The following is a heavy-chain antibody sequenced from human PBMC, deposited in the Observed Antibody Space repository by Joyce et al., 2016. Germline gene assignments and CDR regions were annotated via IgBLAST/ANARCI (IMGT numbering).Heavy chain of an antibody. D-gene: IGHD5-12*01. J-gene: IGHJ4*02. Sequence: QVQLVQSGAEVAKPGSSVKVSCQASGGTFTDYTFNWGRQAPGQGLEWMGRIIPIFDTTHYPEKFQGRVTITADTPTSTAYMVLNSLTSDDTAVYYCARGSGHGGYDSAQDFDYWGQGTLVIVSS. V-gene: IGHV1-69*08. CDR1: GGTFTDYT. CDR3: ARGSGHGGYDSAQDFDY. CDR2: IIPIFDTT.